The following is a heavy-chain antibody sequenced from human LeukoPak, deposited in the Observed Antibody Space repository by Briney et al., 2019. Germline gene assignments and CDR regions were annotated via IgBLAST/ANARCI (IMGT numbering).Heavy chain of an antibody. CDR3: ARDLSGGRSY. J-gene: IGHJ4*02. D-gene: IGHD3-16*01. CDR2: ISYSGKT. CDR1: GDSISSSAFY. Sequence: PSETLSLTCTVSGDSISSSAFYWGWLRQPPGKGLEWIASISYSGKTLYNPSLQTRVTISVDTSKNQFSLKLSSVTAADAAIYYCARDLSGGRSYWGRGTGVTVSS. V-gene: IGHV4-39*02.